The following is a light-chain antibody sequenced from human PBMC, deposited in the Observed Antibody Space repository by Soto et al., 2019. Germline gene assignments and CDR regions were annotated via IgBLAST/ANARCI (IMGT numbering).Light chain of an antibody. J-gene: IGKJ5*01. CDR1: QSISSW. Sequence: DIQMTQSPSTLSASVGDRVTITCRASQSISSWLAWYQQKPGRAPKLLIYKASSLESGVPSRFSGSGSGTEFTLTISSLQPDDFATYYCQQSYSTPITFGQGTRLEIK. CDR2: KAS. V-gene: IGKV1-5*03. CDR3: QQSYSTPIT.